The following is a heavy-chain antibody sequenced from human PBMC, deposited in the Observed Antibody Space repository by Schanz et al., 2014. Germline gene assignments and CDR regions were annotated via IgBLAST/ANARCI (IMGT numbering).Heavy chain of an antibody. V-gene: IGHV1-18*01. CDR3: VRVPSRDVSFDL. CDR1: GGTFSSFG. J-gene: IGHJ2*01. D-gene: IGHD3-16*01. Sequence: VQLEQSGAEVKKPGSSVKVSCKASGGTFSSFGINWVRQAPGQGLEWMGWISAYTNNTNYAQKVRDRVIFTTDTSANTAYMELRSLRSDDTAHYYCVRVPSRDVSFDLWGRGTLVTVSS. CDR2: ISAYTNNT.